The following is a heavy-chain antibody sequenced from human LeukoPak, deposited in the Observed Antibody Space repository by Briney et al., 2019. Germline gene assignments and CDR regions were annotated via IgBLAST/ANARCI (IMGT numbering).Heavy chain of an antibody. J-gene: IGHJ4*02. V-gene: IGHV1-46*01. CDR2: INPSGGST. D-gene: IGHD6-19*01. CDR1: GYTFTSYY. CDR3: ARAAASSGWQKYYFDY. Sequence: ASVKVSCKASGYTFTSYYMHWVRQAPGQRLEGMGIINPSGGSTSYAQKFQGRVTMTRDTSTSTVYMELSSLRSEDTAVYYCARAAASSGWQKYYFDYWGQGTLVTVSS.